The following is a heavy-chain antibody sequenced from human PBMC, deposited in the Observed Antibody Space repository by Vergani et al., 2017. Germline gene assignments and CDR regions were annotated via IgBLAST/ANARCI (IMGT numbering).Heavy chain of an antibody. CDR2: ISYDGSNK. CDR3: APQIFVY. Sequence: QVQLVESGGGVVQPGGSLRLSCAASGFTFSSYAMHWVRQAPGKGLEWVAVISYDGSNKYYADSVKGRFTISRDNSKNTLYLQMNSLRAEDTAVYYCAPQIFVYWGQGTLVTVSS. J-gene: IGHJ4*02. CDR1: GFTFSSYA. V-gene: IGHV3-30-3*01.